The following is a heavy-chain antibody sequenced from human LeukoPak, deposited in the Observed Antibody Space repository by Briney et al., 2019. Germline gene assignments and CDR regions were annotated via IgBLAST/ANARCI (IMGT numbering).Heavy chain of an antibody. CDR1: GYTFTSYD. CDR3: TRYSGSYWRWFDP. Sequence: ASVKVSCKASGYTFTSYDINWVRQATGQGLEWMGWMNPDSGNTGYTQKFQGRVTMTRNTSISTAYMELSSLRSEDTAVYYCTRYSGSYWRWFDPWGQGTLVTVSS. V-gene: IGHV1-8*01. D-gene: IGHD1-26*01. CDR2: MNPDSGNT. J-gene: IGHJ5*02.